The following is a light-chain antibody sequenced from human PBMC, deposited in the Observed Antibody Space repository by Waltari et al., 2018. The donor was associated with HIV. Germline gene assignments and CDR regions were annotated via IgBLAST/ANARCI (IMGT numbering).Light chain of an antibody. V-gene: IGLV1-51*01. J-gene: IGLJ2*01. CDR3: ATWDSSLNALL. CDR1: TSNIGYNL. CDR2: DET. Sequence: QSVLTQPPSVSATPGQRVTISCSGRTSNIGYNLVSWYQHIPGTAPKLLIYDETERPSGIPDRSSCSRSGTSATLGITGLQTGDEADYYCATWDSSLNALLFGGGTKLTAL.